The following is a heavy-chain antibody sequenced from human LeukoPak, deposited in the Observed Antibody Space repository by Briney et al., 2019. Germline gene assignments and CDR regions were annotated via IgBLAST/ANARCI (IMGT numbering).Heavy chain of an antibody. V-gene: IGHV3-23*01. D-gene: IGHD2-2*01. Sequence: PGGSLRLSCAASGFTFSSYGMSWVRQAPGKGLEWVSAISGSGGSTYYADSVKGRFTISRDNSKNTLCLQMNSLRAEDTAVYYCARVRVPAAAFDPWGQGTLVTVSS. CDR1: GFTFSSYG. CDR3: ARVRVPAAAFDP. CDR2: ISGSGGST. J-gene: IGHJ5*02.